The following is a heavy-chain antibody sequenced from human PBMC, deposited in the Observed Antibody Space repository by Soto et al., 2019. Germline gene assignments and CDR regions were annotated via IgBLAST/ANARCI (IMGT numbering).Heavy chain of an antibody. D-gene: IGHD1-26*01. CDR2: VSGYNGHT. Sequence: KLVQSGAEVKKPGASVKVSCQTSGYTFFSYAITWVRQAPGQGLEWMGWVSGYNGHTNYAQKFQERFSMTRDISTTTVFMEVRNLRSDDTAVYYCARFLGPTSSENWFDPWGQGTLVTVSS. CDR1: GYTFFSYA. J-gene: IGHJ5*02. V-gene: IGHV1-18*01. CDR3: ARFLGPTSSENWFDP.